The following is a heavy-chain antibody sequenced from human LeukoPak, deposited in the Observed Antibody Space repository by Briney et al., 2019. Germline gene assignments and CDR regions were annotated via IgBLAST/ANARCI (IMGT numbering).Heavy chain of an antibody. D-gene: IGHD2-2*02. CDR3: ARRGLSSISCYSCRYYYGMDV. CDR1: GFTFSSYW. Sequence: GGSLRLSCAASGFTFSSYWMSWVRQAPGKGLEWVANIKQDGSEKYYVDSVKGRFTISRDNAKNSLYLQMNSLRAEDTAVYYCARRGLSSISCYSCRYYYGMDVWGQGTTVTVS. V-gene: IGHV3-7*01. J-gene: IGHJ6*02. CDR2: IKQDGSEK.